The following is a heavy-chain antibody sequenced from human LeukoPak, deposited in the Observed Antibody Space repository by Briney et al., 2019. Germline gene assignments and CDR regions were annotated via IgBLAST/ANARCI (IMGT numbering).Heavy chain of an antibody. CDR1: GYSFTSYW. V-gene: IGHV5-10-1*01. J-gene: IGHJ4*02. CDR3: ARTISSWYSGIDY. Sequence: GESLRISCKGSGYSFTSYWISWVRQMPGKGLEWMVSIDPIDSYNKNSPSFQGHVTISADKSISTSYLQWSSLKASDTDMYYCARTISSWYSGIDYWGQGTLVAVSS. D-gene: IGHD6-13*01. CDR2: IDPIDSYN.